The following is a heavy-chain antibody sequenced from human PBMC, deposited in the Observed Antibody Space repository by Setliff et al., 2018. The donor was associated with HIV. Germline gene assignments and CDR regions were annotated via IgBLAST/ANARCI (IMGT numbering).Heavy chain of an antibody. Sequence: LRLSCAASGFTFSDYYMSWIRQAPGKGLEWVSYISSRGSTIYYADSVKGRFTISRDNAKNSLYLQMNTLRAEDTAVYFCARSPYGDYGLDYWGQGTLVTVSS. V-gene: IGHV3-11*04. CDR2: ISSRGSTI. CDR3: ARSPYGDYGLDY. CDR1: GFTFSDYY. J-gene: IGHJ4*02. D-gene: IGHD4-17*01.